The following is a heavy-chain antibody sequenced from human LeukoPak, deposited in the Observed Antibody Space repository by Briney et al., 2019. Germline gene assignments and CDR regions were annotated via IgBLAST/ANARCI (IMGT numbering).Heavy chain of an antibody. CDR3: ARHGDYGDYGRFDY. V-gene: IGHV4-34*01. CDR2: IHHSGST. J-gene: IGHJ4*02. CDR1: GGSIHGYY. Sequence: SETLSLTCDVYGGSIHGYYWTWIRQPPGKGLEWIGEIHHSGSTNYNPSLKSRVTISIDTSKNQSSLKLSSVTAADTAVYYCARHGDYGDYGRFDYWGQGTLVTVSS. D-gene: IGHD4-17*01.